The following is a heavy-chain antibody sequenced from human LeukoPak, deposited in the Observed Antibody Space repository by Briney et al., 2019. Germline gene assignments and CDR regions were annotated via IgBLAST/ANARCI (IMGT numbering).Heavy chain of an antibody. CDR2: IHPPDSQI. D-gene: IGHD2-2*01. V-gene: IGHV5-51*01. CDR1: GYTFTNNW. J-gene: IGHJ4*02. CDR3: ARQGCGSTXXXSIDY. Sequence: GESLKISCKGSGYTFTNNWIGWARQMPGKGLEWMGIIHPPDSQIRYSPSFEGQVIISVDKSINTAYLQWSSLEASDTAMYYCARQGCGSTXXXSIDYWGQGTLVTVSS.